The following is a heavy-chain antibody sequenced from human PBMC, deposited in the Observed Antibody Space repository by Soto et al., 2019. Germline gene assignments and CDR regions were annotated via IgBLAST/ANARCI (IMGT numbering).Heavy chain of an antibody. V-gene: IGHV3-7*01. Sequence: EVQLVESGGGLVQPGGSLRLSCAASGFTFSFYWMSWVRQAPGKGLEWVANIKEDGSEKYYVDSVKGRFTISRDNAKNSLYLQMNILRAEDTAVYYCARGRMVRGVTFYYYYYMDVWGKGTTVTVS. J-gene: IGHJ6*03. CDR1: GFTFSFYW. CDR2: IKEDGSEK. CDR3: ARGRMVRGVTFYYYYYMDV. D-gene: IGHD3-10*01.